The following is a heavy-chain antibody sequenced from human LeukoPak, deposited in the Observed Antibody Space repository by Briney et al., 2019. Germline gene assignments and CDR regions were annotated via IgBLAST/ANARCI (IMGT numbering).Heavy chain of an antibody. J-gene: IGHJ4*02. CDR3: AKAAGDLVVWVYFDY. CDR1: GFTFSSYA. CDR2: ISYDGSNQ. D-gene: IGHD3-22*01. Sequence: QSGGSLRLSCAASGFTFSSYAMHWVRQAPGKGLEWVAFISYDGSNQYYPDSVQGRFTVSRDNSKNTLYLQMNSLRAEDTALYYCAKAAGDLVVWVYFDYWGQGTLVTVSS. V-gene: IGHV3-30-3*01.